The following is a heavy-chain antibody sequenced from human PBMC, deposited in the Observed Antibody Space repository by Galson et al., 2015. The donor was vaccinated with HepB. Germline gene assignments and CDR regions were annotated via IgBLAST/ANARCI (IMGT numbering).Heavy chain of an antibody. J-gene: IGHJ6*03. CDR3: SRYGYNYYYYYMDV. D-gene: IGHD4-17*01. Sequence: SLRLSCAASGFTFSSYGMHWVRQAPGKGLEWVAVIWYDGSNKYYADSVKGRFTISRDNSKNTLYLQMNSLRAEDTAVYYCSRYGYNYYYYYMDVWGKGTTVTVSS. CDR1: GFTFSSYG. V-gene: IGHV3-33*01. CDR2: IWYDGSNK.